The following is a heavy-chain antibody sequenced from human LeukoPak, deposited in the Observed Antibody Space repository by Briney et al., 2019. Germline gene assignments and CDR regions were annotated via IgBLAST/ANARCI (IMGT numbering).Heavy chain of an antibody. CDR1: GFSLSTRGMR. CDR2: IDWEDNI. J-gene: IGHJ4*02. Sequence: SGPTLVNPTQTLTLTCTFSGFSLSTRGMRVSWIRQPPGKALEWLALIDWEDNIFYSSSLRARLTISKDTSKNQAALTLTNVDPADTATYYCARTSHTGVWYDLDSWGQRTLVTVSS. CDR3: ARTSHTGVWYDLDS. V-gene: IGHV2-70*04. D-gene: IGHD6-19*01.